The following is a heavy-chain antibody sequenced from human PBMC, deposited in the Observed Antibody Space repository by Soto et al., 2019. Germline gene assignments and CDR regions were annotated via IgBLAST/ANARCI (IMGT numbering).Heavy chain of an antibody. CDR2: IYWDDDK. CDR3: AHRGAGNST. CDR1: GFSLSTSGVG. D-gene: IGHD5-18*01. V-gene: IGHV2-5*02. J-gene: IGHJ4*02. Sequence: QITLKESGPTLVKPTQTLTLTCTFSGFSLSTSGVGVGWIRQPPGKALEWLALIYWDDDKRYSPSLKSRLTIPKDPSKNRVVLKMPNMDPGDPATYYCAHRGAGNSTGGQGPLVTVSS.